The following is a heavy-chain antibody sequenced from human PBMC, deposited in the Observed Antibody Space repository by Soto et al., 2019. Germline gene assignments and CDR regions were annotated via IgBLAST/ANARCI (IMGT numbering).Heavy chain of an antibody. CDR3: ARGVTAGVDY. D-gene: IGHD3-10*01. CDR2: MEPSSGKT. CDR1: GYSFTSLY. J-gene: IGHJ4*02. V-gene: IGHV1-8*01. Sequence: ASVNVSCKSSGYSFTSLYINWVRQTTGQGLEWMGWMEPSSGKTGYAQRFQDRVTMTRDTSINTAYMELRSLASDDTAFYYCARGVTAGVDYWGQGTLVTVSS.